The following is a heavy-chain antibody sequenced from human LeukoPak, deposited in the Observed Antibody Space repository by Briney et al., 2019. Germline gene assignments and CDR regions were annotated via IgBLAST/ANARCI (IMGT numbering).Heavy chain of an antibody. CDR1: GFTFSDYD. V-gene: IGHV3-30*09. J-gene: IGHJ3*02. Sequence: GGSLRLSCAGSGFTFSDYDMHWVRQAPGKGLEWVALISYDGSNRYYADSVKGRFAISRDNSKNTLYLQMNSLRAEDTAVYYCVQEGPRGLAFDIWGQGTKVTVSS. CDR3: VQEGPRGLAFDI. CDR2: ISYDGSNR.